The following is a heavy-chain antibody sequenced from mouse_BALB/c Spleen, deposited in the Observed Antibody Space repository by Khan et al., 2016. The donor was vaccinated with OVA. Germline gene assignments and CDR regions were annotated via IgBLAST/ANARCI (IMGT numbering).Heavy chain of an antibody. CDR3: TRSTFAY. V-gene: IGHV1-15*01. J-gene: IGHJ3*01. Sequence: QVQLQQSGAELVRPGASVTLSCKASGYTFPDYELHWVKQTPVHGLEWIVVIDPKTGVTAYNQKFKGKATLTADKSSSTAYMELRSLTSEDSAVYYCTRSTFAYWGQGTLVTVSA. CDR1: GYTFPDYE. CDR2: IDPKTGVT.